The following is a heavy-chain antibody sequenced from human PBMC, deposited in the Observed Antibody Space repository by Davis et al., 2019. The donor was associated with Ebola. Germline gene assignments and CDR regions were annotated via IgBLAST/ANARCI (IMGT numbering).Heavy chain of an antibody. CDR1: GASFNGYF. V-gene: IGHV4-59*08. CDR2: IYYSGST. D-gene: IGHD3-10*01. Sequence: MPSETLSLTCAVYGASFNGYFWSWIRQPPGKGLEWIGYIYYSGSTNYNPSLKSRVTILVDTSKNQFSLKLSSVTAADTAVYYCARLPRGDHGMDVWGQGTTVTVSS. J-gene: IGHJ6*02. CDR3: ARLPRGDHGMDV.